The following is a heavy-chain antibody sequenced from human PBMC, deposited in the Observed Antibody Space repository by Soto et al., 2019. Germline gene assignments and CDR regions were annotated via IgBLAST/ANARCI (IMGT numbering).Heavy chain of an antibody. J-gene: IGHJ4*02. D-gene: IGHD3-10*01. CDR1: GLTFGSRS. V-gene: IGHV3-23*01. Sequence: PGGSLRLSCVASGLTFGSRSMTWVRQAPGEGLQWVSTITDTGGDAKYADSVRGRFVISRDNSKKTLYLQMTSLTAEDSAMYYCARGSTDSYTGSRIFDFWGRVTLVTVCS. CDR2: ITDTGGDA. CDR3: ARGSTDSYTGSRIFDF.